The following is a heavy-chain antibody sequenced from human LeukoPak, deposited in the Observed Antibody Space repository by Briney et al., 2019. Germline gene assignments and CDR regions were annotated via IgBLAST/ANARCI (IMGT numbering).Heavy chain of an antibody. CDR3: ARDGWPAFDY. D-gene: IGHD2-15*01. V-gene: IGHV6-1*01. CDR1: GDSVFSNTAA. J-gene: IGHJ4*02. CDR2: TFYRSKWYN. Sequence: SQTLSLTCAISGDSVFSNTAAWNWIRQSPSRGLEWLGRTFYRSKWYNDYAVSVKSRIPINPDTSTNQFSLHLDSVTPEDTAVYYCARDGWPAFDYWGQGTLVTVSS.